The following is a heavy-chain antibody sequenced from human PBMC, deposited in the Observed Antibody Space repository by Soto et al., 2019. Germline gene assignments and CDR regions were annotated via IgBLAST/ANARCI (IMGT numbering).Heavy chain of an antibody. CDR2: LKNSGSA. V-gene: IGHV4-34*01. D-gene: IGHD2-2*01. CDR3: ARSFCTDTSCSIFDS. Sequence: SETLSLTCGVYVGPLSDYSWNWIRQSPGKGLEWIGQLKNSGSAYYNPSLRSRVTISADTSKNQFSLKLTSVTTADTAVYFCARSFCTDTSCSIFDSWGLGTLVTVSS. J-gene: IGHJ4*01. CDR1: VGPLSDYS.